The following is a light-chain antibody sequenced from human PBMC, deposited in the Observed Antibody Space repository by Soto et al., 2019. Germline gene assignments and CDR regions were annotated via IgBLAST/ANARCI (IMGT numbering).Light chain of an antibody. CDR1: SSNIGAGYD. V-gene: IGLV1-40*01. CDR2: GNS. Sequence: QLVLTQPTSVSGAPGQRVTISCTGSSSNIGAGYDVHWYQQLPGTAPKLLIYGNSNRPSGVPDRFSGSKSGTSASLAITGLQAEDEADYYCQSYDSSLSGYVFGTGTKVTVL. CDR3: QSYDSSLSGYV. J-gene: IGLJ1*01.